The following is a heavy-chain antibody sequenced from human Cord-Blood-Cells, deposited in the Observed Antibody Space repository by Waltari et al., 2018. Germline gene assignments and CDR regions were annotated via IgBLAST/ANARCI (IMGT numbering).Heavy chain of an antibody. D-gene: IGHD3-10*01. V-gene: IGHV4-34*01. CDR3: ARALYGSGSYYNDY. CDR2: INHSGST. CDR1: GGSFSGYY. J-gene: IGHJ4*02. Sequence: QVQLQQWGAGLLKPSETLSLTCAVYGGSFSGYYWSWIRQPPGKGLEWIGEINHSGSTNYNPSLKSRVTISVDTSKNQFSLKLSSVTAADTAVYYCARALYGSGSYYNDYWGQGTLVTVSS.